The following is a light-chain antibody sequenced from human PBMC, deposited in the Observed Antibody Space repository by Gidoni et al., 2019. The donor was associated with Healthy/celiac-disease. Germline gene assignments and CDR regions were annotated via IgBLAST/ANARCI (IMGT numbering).Light chain of an antibody. CDR1: QSLDKF. Sequence: DVPMTQFPPSLSATVGDRVTITCRASQSLDKFLHWYKQIPGNAPKLLIYAASTLQRWVPSRFRGSGSGTQFTLTINSLHPEDSATYFCQQCQGARWTFGQGTKVEIK. V-gene: IGKV1-39*01. J-gene: IGKJ1*01. CDR2: AAS. CDR3: QQCQGARWT.